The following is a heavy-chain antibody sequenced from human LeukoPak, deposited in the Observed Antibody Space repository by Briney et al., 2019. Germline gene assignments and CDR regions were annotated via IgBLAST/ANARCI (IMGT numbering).Heavy chain of an antibody. CDR3: AKSGGYGLIDY. D-gene: IGHD1-26*01. V-gene: IGHV4-59*04. J-gene: IGHJ4*02. Sequence: SESLSLTCTVSGGSISSYYWSWIRQPPGKGLEWIGYIYYSGSTYYNASLQSRVTISIDTSKNQFSLRLSSVTAADTAMYYCAKSGGYGLIDYWGQGTLVTVSS. CDR1: GGSISSYY. CDR2: IYYSGST.